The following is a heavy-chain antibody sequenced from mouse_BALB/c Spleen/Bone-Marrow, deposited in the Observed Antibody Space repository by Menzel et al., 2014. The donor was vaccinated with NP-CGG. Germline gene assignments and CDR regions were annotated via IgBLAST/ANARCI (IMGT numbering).Heavy chain of an antibody. CDR1: GYTFTEYT. V-gene: IGHV1-22*01. J-gene: IGHJ4*01. D-gene: IGHD2-2*01. CDR3: ARRIPYGYAMGY. Sequence: EVKLEESGPELVKPGATVKISCKTSGYTFTEYTMHWVKQSHGKSLEWIGTINPNNGGASYNQKFKGKATLTVDKSSSTAYMELRSLTSEGSAVYYCARRIPYGYAMGYWGQGTSGTVSS. CDR2: INPNNGGA.